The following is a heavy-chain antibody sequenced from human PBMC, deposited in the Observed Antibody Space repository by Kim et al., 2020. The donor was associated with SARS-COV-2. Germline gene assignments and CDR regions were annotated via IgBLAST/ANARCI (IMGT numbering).Heavy chain of an antibody. CDR2: INPNSGGT. Sequence: ASVKVSCKASGYTFTGYYMHWVRQAPGQGLEWMGRINPNSGGTNYAQKFQGRVTMTRDTSISTAYMELSRLRSDDTAVYYCARDKTYYYDSSGYRTPFWFDPWGQGTLVTVSS. J-gene: IGHJ5*02. CDR3: ARDKTYYYDSSGYRTPFWFDP. V-gene: IGHV1-2*06. CDR1: GYTFTGYY. D-gene: IGHD3-22*01.